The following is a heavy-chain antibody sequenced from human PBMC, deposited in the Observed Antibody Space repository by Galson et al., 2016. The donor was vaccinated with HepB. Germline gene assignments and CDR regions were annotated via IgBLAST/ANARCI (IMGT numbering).Heavy chain of an antibody. CDR3: AGDFGSGRQHQY. V-gene: IGHV1-69*13. CDR1: GGNLSTYA. Sequence: SVKVSCKASGGNLSTYAISWVRQAPGQGLEWMGGIIPIFGTGNYAQKFQGKVTITADASTSTVYMELSSLRSEDTAMYYCAGDFGSGRQHQYWGQGTLVTVSS. J-gene: IGHJ4*02. CDR2: IIPIFGTG. D-gene: IGHD3-10*01.